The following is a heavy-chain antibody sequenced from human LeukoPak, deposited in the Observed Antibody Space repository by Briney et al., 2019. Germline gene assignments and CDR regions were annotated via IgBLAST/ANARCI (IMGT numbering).Heavy chain of an antibody. D-gene: IGHD3-22*01. J-gene: IGHJ3*02. CDR3: AKSYSRYYDSSGYFPFGI. CDR2: ISGSGGST. CDR1: GFTFSSYA. V-gene: IGHV3-23*01. Sequence: GGSLRPSCAASGFTFSSYAMSWVRQAPGKGLEWVSAISGSGGSTYYADSVKGRFTISRDNSKNTLYLQMNSLRAEDTAVYYCAKSYSRYYDSSGYFPFGIWGQGTMVTVSS.